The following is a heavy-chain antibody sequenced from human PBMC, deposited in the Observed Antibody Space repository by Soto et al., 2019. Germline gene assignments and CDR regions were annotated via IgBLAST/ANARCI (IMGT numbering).Heavy chain of an antibody. Sequence: SVQVSCKASGYTFTSYYMHWVRQAPGQGLEWMGIINPSGGSTSYAQKFQGRVTMTRDTSTSTVYMELSSLRSEDTAVYYCARDGKLLCFGHTDAFDSWGQGTIVTVS. D-gene: IGHD3-10*01. CDR3: ARDGKLLCFGHTDAFDS. CDR2: INPSGGST. J-gene: IGHJ3*02. CDR1: GYTFTSYY. V-gene: IGHV1-46*01.